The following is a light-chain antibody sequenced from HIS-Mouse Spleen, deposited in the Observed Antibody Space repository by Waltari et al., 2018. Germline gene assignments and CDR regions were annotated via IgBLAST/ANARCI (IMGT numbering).Light chain of an antibody. CDR3: SSYTSSSTEV. J-gene: IGLJ2*01. V-gene: IGLV2-14*03. Sequence: SALTQPASVSGSPGQSITISCTGTSSDVGGYNYVSWYQQHPGKAPKLMIYDVSNRPSGVSNRFSVSKSGNTASLTISGLQAEDEADYYCSSYTSSSTEVFGGGTKLTVL. CDR1: SSDVGGYNY. CDR2: DVS.